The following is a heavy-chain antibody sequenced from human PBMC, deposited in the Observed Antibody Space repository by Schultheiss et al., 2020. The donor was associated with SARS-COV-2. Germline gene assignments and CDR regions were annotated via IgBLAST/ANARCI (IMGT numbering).Heavy chain of an antibody. Sequence: GGSLRLSCAASGFTFDDYAMHWVRQAPGKGLEWVSGISWNSGSIGYADSVKGRFTISRDTSKNTLYLQMDSLRAEDTAVYYCARWATVTTAYYYGMDVWGQGTTVTVSS. CDR3: ARWATVTTAYYYGMDV. J-gene: IGHJ6*02. CDR2: ISWNSGSI. CDR1: GFTFDDYA. V-gene: IGHV3-9*01. D-gene: IGHD4-11*01.